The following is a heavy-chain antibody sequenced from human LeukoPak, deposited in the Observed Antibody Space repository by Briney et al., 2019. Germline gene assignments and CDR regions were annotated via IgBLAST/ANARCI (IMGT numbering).Heavy chain of an antibody. CDR2: IRYDGSNK. D-gene: IGHD3-22*01. J-gene: IGHJ4*02. CDR3: XXXXXXXXXDSSGPMGLDY. CDR1: XFTFXSYG. Sequence: CAXSXFTFXSYGMHWVRQAPGKGLEWVAFIRYDGSNKYYADSVKGRFTISRDNSKKKLYMQMNRLRAEDTAVYYCXXXXXXXXXDSSGPMGLDYWGQGTLVTVSS. V-gene: IGHV3-30*02.